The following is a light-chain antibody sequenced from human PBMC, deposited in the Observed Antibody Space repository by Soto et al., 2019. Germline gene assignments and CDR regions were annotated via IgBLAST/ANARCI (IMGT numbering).Light chain of an antibody. Sequence: EIVLTQSPGTLSLSQGARATLSCRASQSVSSSYLAWYQQKPAKAPRLLISGAPSSATGIPDRFSGSSSGTNFTLTITSLAPEYFAVYYCHQYGSSSYTFGHGPKLLIK. CDR2: GAP. CDR3: HQYGSSSYT. V-gene: IGKV3-20*01. J-gene: IGKJ2*01. CDR1: QSVSSSY.